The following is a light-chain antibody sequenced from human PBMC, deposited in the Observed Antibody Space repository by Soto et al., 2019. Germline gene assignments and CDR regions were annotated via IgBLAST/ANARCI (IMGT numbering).Light chain of an antibody. CDR3: AAWNDSLNGPV. CDR1: SSNIGSNT. CDR2: RNN. J-gene: IGLJ2*01. V-gene: IGLV1-44*01. Sequence: QSVLTQPPSASGTPGQRVTISCSGSSSNIGSNTVNWYQQLPGTAPKLLIYRNNQRPSGVTDRFSGYQSGTSASLAISGLQSEDEADYYCAAWNDSLNGPVFGGGTQLTVL.